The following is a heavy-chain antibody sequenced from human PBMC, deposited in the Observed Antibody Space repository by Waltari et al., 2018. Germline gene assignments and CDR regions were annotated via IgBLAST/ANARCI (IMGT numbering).Heavy chain of an antibody. J-gene: IGHJ5*02. V-gene: IGHV3-30*18. CDR3: AKDAFGNTYLDH. CDR1: GFSLSHFG. D-gene: IGHD3-10*01. Sequence: QVQLVESGGGVVQPGMSLRLSCAASGFSLSHFGMHWVRQAPGKGRECVALASFDGSTTYYADSVRGRFTISRDNSKNTLYLDINTLRVDDTAIYYCAKDAFGNTYLDHWGQGTLVTVSS. CDR2: ASFDGSTT.